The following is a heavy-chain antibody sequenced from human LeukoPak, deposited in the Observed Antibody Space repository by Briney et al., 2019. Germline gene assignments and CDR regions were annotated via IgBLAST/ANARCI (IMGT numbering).Heavy chain of an antibody. J-gene: IGHJ4*02. V-gene: IGHV4-39*01. D-gene: IGHD5-18*01. CDR2: IYYSGST. Sequence: PGGSLRLSCAASGFTFSSSAMTWVRQAPGKGLEWIGSIYYSGSTYYNPSLKSRVTISVDTSKNQFSLKLSSVTAADTAVYYCAIGGEKYGYPTMFFDYWGQGTLVTVSS. CDR1: GFTFSSSA. CDR3: AIGGEKYGYPTMFFDY.